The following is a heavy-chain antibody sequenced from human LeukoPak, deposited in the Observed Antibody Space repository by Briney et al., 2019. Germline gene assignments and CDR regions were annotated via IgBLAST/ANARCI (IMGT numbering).Heavy chain of an antibody. Sequence: SETLSLTCAVYGGSLSGYYWSWIRQPPGKGLEWIGEINHSGSTNYNPSLKSRVTISVDTSKNQFSLKLSSVTAADTAVYYCARRNLGDSSSWPYYYYYYMDVWGKGTTVTVSS. CDR3: ARRNLGDSSSWPYYYYYYMDV. CDR2: INHSGST. V-gene: IGHV4-34*01. J-gene: IGHJ6*03. D-gene: IGHD6-13*01. CDR1: GGSLSGYY.